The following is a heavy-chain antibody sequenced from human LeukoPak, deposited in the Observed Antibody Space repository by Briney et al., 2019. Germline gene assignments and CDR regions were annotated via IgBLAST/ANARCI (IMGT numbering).Heavy chain of an antibody. V-gene: IGHV4-38-2*02. D-gene: IGHD3-3*01. Sequence: PSETLSLTCTVSGYSISSGYYWGWIRQPPGKGLEWIGSIYHSGSTYYNPSLKSRVTISVDTSKNQFSLRLSSVTAADTAVYYCARAEFWSGSFYYYMDVWGKGTTVTVSS. CDR2: IYHSGST. J-gene: IGHJ6*03. CDR1: GYSISSGYY. CDR3: ARAEFWSGSFYYYMDV.